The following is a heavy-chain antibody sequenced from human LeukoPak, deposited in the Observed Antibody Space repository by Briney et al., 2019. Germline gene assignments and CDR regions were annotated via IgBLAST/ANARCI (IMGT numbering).Heavy chain of an antibody. Sequence: GASVKVSCKASGGTFSSFAISWVRQAPGQGLEWMGKIIPILGTANYAQKFQGRVTITADKSTSTAYMELSSLRSEDTAVYYCASHDYGGTYTYFDYWGQGTLATVSS. J-gene: IGHJ4*02. V-gene: IGHV1-69*04. CDR2: IIPILGTA. CDR1: GGTFSSFA. D-gene: IGHD4-23*01. CDR3: ASHDYGGTYTYFDY.